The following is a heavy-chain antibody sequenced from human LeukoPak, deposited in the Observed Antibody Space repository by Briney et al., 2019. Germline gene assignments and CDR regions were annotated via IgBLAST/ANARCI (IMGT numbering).Heavy chain of an antibody. CDR1: GFTFSSYA. CDR3: ARASGGDCYSTFDY. CDR2: ISYDGSNK. J-gene: IGHJ4*02. V-gene: IGHV3-30-3*01. D-gene: IGHD2-21*02. Sequence: GGSLRLSCAASGFTFSSYAMHWVRQAPGKGLEWVAVISYDGSNKYYADSVKGRFTISRDNSKNTLYLQMNSLRAVDTAVYYCARASGGDCYSTFDYWGQGTLVTVSS.